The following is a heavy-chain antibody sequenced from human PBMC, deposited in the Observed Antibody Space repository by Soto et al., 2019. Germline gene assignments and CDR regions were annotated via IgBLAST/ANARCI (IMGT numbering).Heavy chain of an antibody. D-gene: IGHD3-22*01. CDR1: GFTFSTYN. J-gene: IGHJ2*01. V-gene: IGHV3-48*01. CDR3: ARYYDTTGPDL. CDR2: IPTTSTPI. Sequence: QLVESGGGLVQPGGSLKLSCAASGFTFSTYNMVWVRQAPGKGLEWLSYIPTTSTPIYYADSVKGRFTISRVNAKNSLYLHMNSLRAEDTAVYYCARYYDTTGPDLWGRGTRVTVSS.